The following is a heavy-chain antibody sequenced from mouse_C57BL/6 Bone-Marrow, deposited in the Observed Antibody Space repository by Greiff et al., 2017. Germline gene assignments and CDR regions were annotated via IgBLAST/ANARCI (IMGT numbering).Heavy chain of an antibody. CDR1: GYTFTSYW. D-gene: IGHD2-5*01. Sequence: QVQLKQPGAELVKPGASVKMSCKASGYTFTSYWITWVKQRPGQGLEWIGDIYPGSGSTNYNEKFKSKATLTVDQSSSTAYMQLSSLTSEDSAVYYCARPSSSNYWYFDVWGRGTTVTVSS. CDR3: ARPSSSNYWYFDV. CDR2: IYPGSGST. V-gene: IGHV1-55*01. J-gene: IGHJ1*03.